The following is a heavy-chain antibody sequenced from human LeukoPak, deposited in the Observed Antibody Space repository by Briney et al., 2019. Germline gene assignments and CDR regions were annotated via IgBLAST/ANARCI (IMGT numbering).Heavy chain of an antibody. V-gene: IGHV4-34*01. J-gene: IGHJ3*02. Sequence: NPSETLSLTCAVYGGSFSGYYWSWIRQPPGKGLEWIGEINHSGSTNYNPSLKSRVTISVDTSKNQFSLKLSSVTAADTAVYYCARPRSSGWYGAFDIWGQGTMVTVSS. D-gene: IGHD6-19*01. CDR3: ARPRSSGWYGAFDI. CDR1: GGSFSGYY. CDR2: INHSGST.